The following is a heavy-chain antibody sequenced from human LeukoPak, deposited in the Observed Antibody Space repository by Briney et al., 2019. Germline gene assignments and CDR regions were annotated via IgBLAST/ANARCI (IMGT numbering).Heavy chain of an antibody. CDR1: GFTFSNYW. Sequence: GGSLRLSCAASGFTFSNYWMTWVRQAPGKGLEWAANIKQDGSERYYVDSVRGRFTISRDNAKNSVYLQVNSLRVEDTAMYYCVRDTGGSGSYPDYWGQGVLVTVSS. V-gene: IGHV3-7*01. J-gene: IGHJ4*02. CDR2: IKQDGSER. CDR3: VRDTGGSGSYPDY. D-gene: IGHD1-26*01.